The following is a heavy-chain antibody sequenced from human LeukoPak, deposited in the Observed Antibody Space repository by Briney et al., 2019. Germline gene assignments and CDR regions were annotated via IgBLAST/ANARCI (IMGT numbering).Heavy chain of an antibody. D-gene: IGHD6-19*01. CDR1: GFTCSRLW. Sequence: GGSLRLSCVASGFTCSRLWMIWVRQAPGKGREGVAMIKRDGSGEYYLDSVKGRFTISRDNAKNSLYLQVNSLRADDTAVYFCMTGYSSHWYNEGNYWGQGILVTVSS. CDR2: IKRDGSGE. CDR3: MTGYSSHWYNEGNY. V-gene: IGHV3-7*01. J-gene: IGHJ4*02.